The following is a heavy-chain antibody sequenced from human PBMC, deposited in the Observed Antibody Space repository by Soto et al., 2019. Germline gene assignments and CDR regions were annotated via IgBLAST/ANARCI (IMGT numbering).Heavy chain of an antibody. Sequence: PSETLSLTCTVSGGSISSYYWSWIRQPPGKGLEWIGYIYYSGSTNYNPFLKSRVTISVDTSKNQFSLKLSSVTAADTAVYYCARRPHYGVAYFDYWGQGTLVTVSS. J-gene: IGHJ4*02. CDR3: ARRPHYGVAYFDY. CDR1: GGSISSYY. D-gene: IGHD4-17*01. V-gene: IGHV4-59*08. CDR2: IYYSGST.